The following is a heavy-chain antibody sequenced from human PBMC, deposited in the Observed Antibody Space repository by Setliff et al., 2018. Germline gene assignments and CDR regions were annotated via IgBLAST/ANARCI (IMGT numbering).Heavy chain of an antibody. D-gene: IGHD6-19*01. CDR3: AREQWLDPPGYYYMDV. CDR2: INPSGGST. Sequence: GASVKVSCKASGYTFTSYYMHWVRQAPGQGLEWMGIINPSGGSTSYAQKFRGRVTMTRDTSTSTVYMELSSLRSEDTAVYYCAREQWLDPPGYYYMDVWAKGTTVTVSS. V-gene: IGHV1-46*01. J-gene: IGHJ6*03. CDR1: GYTFTSYY.